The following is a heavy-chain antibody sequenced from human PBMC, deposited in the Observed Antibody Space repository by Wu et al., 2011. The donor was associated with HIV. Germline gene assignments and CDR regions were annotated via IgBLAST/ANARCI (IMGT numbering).Heavy chain of an antibody. Sequence: QVQLVQSGAEVKKPGASVKVSCKASGYTFTGYYIHWVRQAPGQGLEWMGIINPSGGTTHYAQKFQGRVTMTRDTSTSTVYMELSSLRSDDTAVYYCARNEWQQPFDYWGQGTLVTVSS. J-gene: IGHJ4*02. V-gene: IGHV1-46*01. CDR2: INPSGGTT. CDR3: ARNEWQQPFDY. D-gene: IGHD6-13*01. CDR1: GYTFTGYY.